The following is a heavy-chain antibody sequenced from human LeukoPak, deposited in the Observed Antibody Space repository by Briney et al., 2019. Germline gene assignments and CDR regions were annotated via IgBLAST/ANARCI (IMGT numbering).Heavy chain of an antibody. D-gene: IGHD3-10*01. V-gene: IGHV4-34*01. CDR2: INHSGST. CDR3: ARELRLLWFGESIDY. Sequence: SETLSLTCAVYGGSFSGYYWSWIRQPPGKGLEWIGEINHSGSTNYNPSLKSRVTISVGTSKNQFSLKLSSVTAADTAVYYCARELRLLWFGESIDYWGQGTLVTVSS. J-gene: IGHJ4*02. CDR1: GGSFSGYY.